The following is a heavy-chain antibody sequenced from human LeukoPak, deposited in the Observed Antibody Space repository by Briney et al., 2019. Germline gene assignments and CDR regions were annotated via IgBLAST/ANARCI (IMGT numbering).Heavy chain of an antibody. CDR1: GFTFSSYG. CDR3: AKDTVVAYFDY. Sequence: PGGSLRLSCAASGFTFSSYGMHWVRQAPGKGLEWVAVISYDGSNKYYADSVKGRFTISRDNSKNTLYLQMNSLRAEDTAVYYCAKDTVVAYFDYWDQGTLVTVSS. CDR2: ISYDGSNK. J-gene: IGHJ4*02. V-gene: IGHV3-30*18. D-gene: IGHD2-15*01.